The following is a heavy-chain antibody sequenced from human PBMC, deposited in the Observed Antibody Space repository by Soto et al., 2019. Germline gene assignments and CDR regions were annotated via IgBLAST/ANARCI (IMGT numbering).Heavy chain of an antibody. J-gene: IGHJ6*02. D-gene: IGHD2-15*01. CDR2: INPNSGGT. CDR1: GYTFTGYY. V-gene: IGHV1-2*04. Sequence: ASVKVSCKASGYTFTGYYMHWVRQAPGQGLEWMGWINPNSGGTNYAQKFQGWVTMTRDTSISTAYMELSRLRSDDTAVYYCARDYCSGGSCTHFYYYGMDVWGQGTTVTVSS. CDR3: ARDYCSGGSCTHFYYYGMDV.